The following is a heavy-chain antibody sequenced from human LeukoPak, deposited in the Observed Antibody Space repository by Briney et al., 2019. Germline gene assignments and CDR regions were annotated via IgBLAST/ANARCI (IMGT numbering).Heavy chain of an antibody. J-gene: IGHJ4*02. CDR3: ARGSQHPRYSRGGDFDY. D-gene: IGHD6-13*01. V-gene: IGHV1-2*02. Sequence: GESLKISCKGSGYTFTGYYMHWVRQAPGQGLEWMGWINPNSGGTNYAQKFQGRVTMTRDTSISTAYMELSRLRSDDTAVYYCARGSQHPRYSRGGDFDYWGQGTLVTVSS. CDR1: GYTFTGYY. CDR2: INPNSGGT.